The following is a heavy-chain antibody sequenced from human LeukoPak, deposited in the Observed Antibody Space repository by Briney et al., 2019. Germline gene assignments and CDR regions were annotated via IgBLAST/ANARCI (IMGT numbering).Heavy chain of an antibody. V-gene: IGHV1-2*02. CDR2: INPNSGGT. CDR3: ARGTGVGATVWFDP. Sequence: GASVKVSCKASGYTFTGYYMHWVRQAPGQGLEWMGWINPNSGGTNYAQKFQGRVTMTRDTSISTAYMELSRLRSDDTAVYYCARGTGVGATVWFDPWGQGTLVTVSS. D-gene: IGHD1-26*01. CDR1: GYTFTGYY. J-gene: IGHJ5*02.